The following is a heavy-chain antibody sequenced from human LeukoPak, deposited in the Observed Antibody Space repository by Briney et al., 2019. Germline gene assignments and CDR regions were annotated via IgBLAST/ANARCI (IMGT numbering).Heavy chain of an antibody. CDR1: GLTFSSYW. V-gene: IGHV3-7*04. CDR2: IKQDGSEK. Sequence: GGSLRLSCAASGLTFSSYWMSWVRQAPGKGLEWVANIKQDGSEKYYVDSVKGRFTISRDNAKNSLYLQMNSMRAEDTAVYYCAMGQQLVLWGQETLVTVSS. D-gene: IGHD6-13*01. J-gene: IGHJ4*02. CDR3: AMGQQLVL.